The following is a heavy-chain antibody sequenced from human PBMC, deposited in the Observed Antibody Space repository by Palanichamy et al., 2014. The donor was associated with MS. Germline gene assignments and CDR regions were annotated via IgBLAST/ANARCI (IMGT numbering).Heavy chain of an antibody. J-gene: IGHJ4*02. V-gene: IGHV4-59*01. CDR3: ARGVGVGATSY. CDR2: IYYSGST. CDR1: GGSISSYY. Sequence: QVQLQESGPGLVKPSETLSLTCTVSGGSISSYYWSWIRQPPGKGLEWIGHIYYSGSTNYNPSLKSRVTISVDTSKNQFSLKLSSVTAADTAVYYCARGVGVGATSYWGQGTLVTVSS. D-gene: IGHD1-26*01.